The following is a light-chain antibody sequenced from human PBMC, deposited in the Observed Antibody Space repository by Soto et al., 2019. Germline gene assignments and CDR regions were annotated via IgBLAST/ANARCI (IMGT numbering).Light chain of an antibody. CDR1: QSISNL. CDR2: GTS. V-gene: IGKV1-39*01. CDR3: QHSYSSSWT. J-gene: IGKJ1*01. Sequence: DIQMTQSPSSLSASVGERVTITCRASQSISNLLNWYQHKPGKAPKLLIYGTSTLQSGVPSRFSGSGSGTDFTLTISSLQREDFATYYCQHSYSSSWTFGQGTKVEIK.